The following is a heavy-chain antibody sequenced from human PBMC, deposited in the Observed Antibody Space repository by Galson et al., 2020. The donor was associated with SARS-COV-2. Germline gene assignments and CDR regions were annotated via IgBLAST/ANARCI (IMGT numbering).Heavy chain of an antibody. D-gene: IGHD3-10*01. CDR2: VSYSGCT. V-gene: IGHV4-39*01. CDR3: AVPILRGVIVSCFDM. CDR1: GASITGSLSF. Sequence: SETLSLTCAVSGASITGSLSFWAWIRQPPGKGLEWIGSVSYSGCTYYKPSLRSRLTISVDTSKNQFSLNLSSVTATDTAVYYCAVPILRGVIVSCFDMWGQGTLFTVSS. J-gene: IGHJ3*02.